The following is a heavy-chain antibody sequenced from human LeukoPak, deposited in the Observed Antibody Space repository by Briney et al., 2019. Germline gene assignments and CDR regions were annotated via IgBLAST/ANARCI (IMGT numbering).Heavy chain of an antibody. J-gene: IGHJ4*02. V-gene: IGHV3-7*01. CDR1: GFSVSSNY. D-gene: IGHD2-15*01. CDR3: ARERGCSGGSCYQYYFDY. Sequence: PGGSLRLSCAASGFSVSSNYMSWVRQAPGKGLEWVANIKQDGSEKYYVDSVKGRFTISRDNAKNSLYLQMNSLRAEDTAVYYCARERGCSGGSCYQYYFDYWGQGTLVTVSS. CDR2: IKQDGSEK.